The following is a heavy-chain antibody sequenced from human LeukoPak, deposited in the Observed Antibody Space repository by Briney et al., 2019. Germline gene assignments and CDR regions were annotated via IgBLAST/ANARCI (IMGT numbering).Heavy chain of an antibody. D-gene: IGHD3-9*01. Sequence: PGGSLRLSCAVSGFSVSNNYMNWVRQAPGKGLEWVSLIYSRGGTSYADSVKGRFTISRDNSKNTLYLQMNSLRAEDTAVYYCARDLRGRYFDWLLSLDYWGQGTLVTVSS. CDR2: IYSRGGT. CDR3: ARDLRGRYFDWLLSLDY. CDR1: GFSVSNNY. J-gene: IGHJ4*02. V-gene: IGHV3-53*01.